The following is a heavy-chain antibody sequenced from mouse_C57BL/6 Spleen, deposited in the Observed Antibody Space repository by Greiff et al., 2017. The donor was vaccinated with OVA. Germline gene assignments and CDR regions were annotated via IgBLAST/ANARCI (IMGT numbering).Heavy chain of an antibody. CDR3: ARRGIYESYYFDY. D-gene: IGHD1-1*01. J-gene: IGHJ2*01. Sequence: EVQLQQSGPELVKPGASVKISCKASGYTFTDYYMNWVKQSHGKSLEWIGDINPNNGGTSYNQKFKGKATLTVDKSSSTAYMELRSLTSEDSAVYYCARRGIYESYYFDYWGQGTTLTVSS. V-gene: IGHV1-26*01. CDR1: GYTFTDYY. CDR2: INPNNGGT.